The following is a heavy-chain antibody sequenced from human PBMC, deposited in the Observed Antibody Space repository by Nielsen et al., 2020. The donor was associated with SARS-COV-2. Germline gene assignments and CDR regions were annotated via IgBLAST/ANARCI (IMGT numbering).Heavy chain of an antibody. CDR3: AKGGGGMDV. Sequence: GESLKISCAASGFTFSNYGMHWVRQAPGKGLEWVAVISDDGRNKYYADSVKGRFTISRDNSKNTLYLQMNSLRAEDTAVYYCAKGGGGMDVWGQGTTVTVSS. CDR2: ISDDGRNK. J-gene: IGHJ6*02. V-gene: IGHV3-30*18. D-gene: IGHD3-16*01. CDR1: GFTFSNYG.